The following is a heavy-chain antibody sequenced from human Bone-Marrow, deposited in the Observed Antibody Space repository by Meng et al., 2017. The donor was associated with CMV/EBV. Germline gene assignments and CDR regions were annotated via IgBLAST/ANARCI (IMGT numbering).Heavy chain of an antibody. V-gene: IGHV1-2*02. J-gene: IGHJ6*02. CDR1: GYTFTSYD. Sequence: ASVKVSCKASGYTFTSYDINWVRQAPGQGLEWMGWINPNSGGTNYAQKFQGRVTMTRDTSISTAYMELSRLRSDDTAVYYCARDSGYSVCMDVWGQGTTVTVSS. CDR3: ARDSGYSVCMDV. CDR2: INPNSGGT. D-gene: IGHD6-13*01.